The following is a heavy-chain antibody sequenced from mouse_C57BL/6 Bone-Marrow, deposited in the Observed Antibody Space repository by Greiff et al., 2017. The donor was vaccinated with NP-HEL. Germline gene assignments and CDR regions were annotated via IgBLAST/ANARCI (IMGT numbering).Heavy chain of an antibody. Sequence: VQLQQSGPELVKPGASVKISCKASGYTFTDYYMNWVKQSHGKSLEWIGDINPNNGGTSYNQKFKGKATLTVDKSSSTAYMELRSLTSEDSAVYYCARGGYYTGGFAYWGQGTLVTVSA. J-gene: IGHJ3*01. D-gene: IGHD2-12*01. V-gene: IGHV1-26*01. CDR1: GYTFTDYY. CDR3: ARGGYYTGGFAY. CDR2: INPNNGGT.